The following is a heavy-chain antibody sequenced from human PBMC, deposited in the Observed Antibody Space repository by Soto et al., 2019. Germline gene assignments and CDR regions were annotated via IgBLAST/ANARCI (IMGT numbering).Heavy chain of an antibody. V-gene: IGHV4-31*03. Sequence: QVQLQESGPGLVKPSQTLSLTCTVSGGSISSGGYYWSWIRQHPGKGLEWIGYIYYSGSTYYNLSLQSRVTISVDTSKNQFALKLGSVTAAGTAVYYCAGHCSGGSCYSRVDYWGQGTLVTVSS. CDR1: GGSISSGGYY. J-gene: IGHJ4*02. CDR3: AGHCSGGSCYSRVDY. CDR2: IYYSGST. D-gene: IGHD2-15*01.